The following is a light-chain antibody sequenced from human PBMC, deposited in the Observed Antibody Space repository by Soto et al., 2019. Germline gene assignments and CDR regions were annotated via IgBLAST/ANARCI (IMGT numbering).Light chain of an antibody. CDR2: DVS. CDR1: SSDIGGYNY. Sequence: QSALTQPASVSGSPGQSITISCTGISSDIGGYNYVSWYQQLPGKAPKLMIYDVSNRRSGVSNRFFGSKSGNTASLTISGLQAEDEADYYCYSYTSSSTVLFSGGTKLTVL. V-gene: IGLV2-14*03. CDR3: YSYTSSSTVL. J-gene: IGLJ2*01.